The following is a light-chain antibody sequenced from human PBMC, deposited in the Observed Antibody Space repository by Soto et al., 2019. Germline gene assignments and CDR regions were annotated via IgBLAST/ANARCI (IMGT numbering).Light chain of an antibody. CDR1: ETIIDY. CDR3: QQSFSAPRT. J-gene: IGKJ2*01. CDR2: SAS. V-gene: IGKV1-39*01. Sequence: DIQMSQSPSSLSASVGDSVTITCRAGETIIDYLNWYQQQPGEAPKLLIFSASSLHSGVPSRFRGSGSGTHFTLTISSLQPEDFATYFCQQSFSAPRTFGQGTKLQAK.